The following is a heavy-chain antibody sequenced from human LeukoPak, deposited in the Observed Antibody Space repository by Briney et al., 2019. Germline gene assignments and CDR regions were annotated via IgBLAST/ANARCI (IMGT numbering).Heavy chain of an antibody. Sequence: GGSLRLSCAASGFTFSSCAMHGVRQPPAKGVQGGPVILYDGGSKYYAESVKGRFTISRDNSKNTQYLQMNSLRAEDTAVYFCARGPPMYSYGSSAYHYDYFEYWGQGNLVTVSS. J-gene: IGHJ4*02. V-gene: IGHV3-30*04. CDR1: GFTFSSCA. CDR2: ILYDGGSK. CDR3: ARGPPMYSYGSSAYHYDYFEY. D-gene: IGHD3-22*01.